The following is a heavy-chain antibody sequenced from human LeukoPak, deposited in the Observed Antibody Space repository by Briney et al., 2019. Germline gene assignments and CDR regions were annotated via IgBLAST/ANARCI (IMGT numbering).Heavy chain of an antibody. CDR1: GGSISSYY. CDR2: IYYSGST. D-gene: IGHD2-2*01. CDR3: ARAGYWSSTSCYAGYFDY. J-gene: IGHJ4*02. Sequence: KPSETLSLTCTVSGGSISSYYWSWIRQPPGKGLKWIGYIYYSGSTNYNPSLKSRVTISVDTSKNQFSLKLSSVTAADTAVYYCARAGYWSSTSCYAGYFDYWGEGTLVTVSS. V-gene: IGHV4-59*01.